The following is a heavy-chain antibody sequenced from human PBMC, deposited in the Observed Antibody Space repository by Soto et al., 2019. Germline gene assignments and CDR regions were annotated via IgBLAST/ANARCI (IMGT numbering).Heavy chain of an antibody. CDR2: ISTSGDKT. J-gene: IGHJ3*01. D-gene: IGHD3-9*01. CDR1: GFTFSIYA. Sequence: VGSLRLSCAASGFTFSIYAISWVRQAPGKGLEWLSAISTSGDKTYYADSVKGRFTISRDNAKNTLYLQMNSLRAEDTAVYYCAARLAWGQGTMVTVSS. V-gene: IGHV3-23*01. CDR3: AARLA.